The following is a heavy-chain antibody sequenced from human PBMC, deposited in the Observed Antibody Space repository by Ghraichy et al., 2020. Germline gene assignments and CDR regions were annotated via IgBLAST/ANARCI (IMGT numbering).Heavy chain of an antibody. D-gene: IGHD3-22*01. CDR3: ARAYYYDSSGYAFDY. CDR1: GYTFTGYY. V-gene: IGHV1-2*04. CDR2: INPNSGGT. Sequence: ASVKVSCKASGYTFTGYYMHWVRQAPGQGLEWMGWINPNSGGTNYAQKFQGWVTMTRDTSISTAYMELSRLRSDDTAVYYCARAYYYDSSGYAFDYWGQGTLVTVSS. J-gene: IGHJ4*02.